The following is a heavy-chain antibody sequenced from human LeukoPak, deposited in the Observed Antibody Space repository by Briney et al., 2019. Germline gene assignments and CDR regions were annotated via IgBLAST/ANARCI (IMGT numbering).Heavy chain of an antibody. Sequence: PGGSLRLSCAASGFTFTGYWMHWVRQAPGKGLEWVAVIWYDGSNKYYADSVKGRFTISRDNSKNTLYLQMNSLRAEDTAVYYCARDAGYVDSFYGMDVWGQGTTVTVSS. V-gene: IGHV3-33*08. J-gene: IGHJ6*02. CDR2: IWYDGSNK. CDR1: GFTFTGYW. D-gene: IGHD5-12*01. CDR3: ARDAGYVDSFYGMDV.